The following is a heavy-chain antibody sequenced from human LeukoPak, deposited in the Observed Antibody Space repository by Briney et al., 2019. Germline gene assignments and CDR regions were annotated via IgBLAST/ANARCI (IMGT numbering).Heavy chain of an antibody. CDR3: ARDQNWGAYFDL. V-gene: IGHV4-39*07. CDR1: GGSISSSYY. Sequence: SETLSLTCTVSGGSISSSYYWGWIRQPPGKGLEWIGSIYYSGSTYYNPSLKSRVTISVDTSKNQFSLKMSSVTAADTAVYYCARDQNWGAYFDLWGRGTLVTVSS. CDR2: IYYSGST. D-gene: IGHD7-27*01. J-gene: IGHJ2*01.